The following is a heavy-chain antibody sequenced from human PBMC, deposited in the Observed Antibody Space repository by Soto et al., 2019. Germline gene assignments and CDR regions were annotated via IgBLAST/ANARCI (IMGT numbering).Heavy chain of an antibody. CDR2: IKWNGGST. CDR3: ARVGRGYSFGPPFDY. J-gene: IGHJ4*02. D-gene: IGHD5-18*01. Sequence: EVQLVESGGGVVRPGGSPRLSCVASGFIFDNYGMSWVRQAPGKGLEWVSGIKWNGGSTTHADSVKGRFTISRDNTKNSLYLQMNSSRAEDTALYYGARVGRGYSFGPPFDYWGQGTLVTVSS. CDR1: GFIFDNYG. V-gene: IGHV3-20*04.